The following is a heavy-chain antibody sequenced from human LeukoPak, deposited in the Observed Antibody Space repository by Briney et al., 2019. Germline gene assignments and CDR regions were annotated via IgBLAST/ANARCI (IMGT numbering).Heavy chain of an antibody. CDR2: IYFSGST. J-gene: IGHJ2*01. CDR3: ARAPLQSVVVTTPHYWYFDL. CDR1: GGSMSSSHYY. Sequence: SETLSLTCAVSGGSMSSSHYYWGWIRQPPGKGLEWIGSIYFSGSTHYNPSLKSRVSISVDTSKNQFSPKLISVTAADTAVYYCARAPLQSVVVTTPHYWYFDLWGRGTLVIVSS. D-gene: IGHD2-21*02. V-gene: IGHV4-39*07.